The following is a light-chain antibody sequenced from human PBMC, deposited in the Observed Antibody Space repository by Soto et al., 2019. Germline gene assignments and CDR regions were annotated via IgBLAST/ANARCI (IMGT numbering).Light chain of an antibody. J-gene: IGKJ1*01. CDR2: AAS. V-gene: IGKV1-39*01. CDR1: QSISTY. CDR3: QQSYSTPAT. Sequence: DIQMTQSPSSLSASVGDRVTITCRASQSISTYLNWYQQKPGEAPQLLIYAASSLQSGVPSRFSGSGSGTDFTLTISSLQPEDFATYYCQQSYSTPATFGQGTKVEIK.